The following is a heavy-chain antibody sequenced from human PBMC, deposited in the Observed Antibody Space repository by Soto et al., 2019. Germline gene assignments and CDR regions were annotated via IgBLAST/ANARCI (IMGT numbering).Heavy chain of an antibody. CDR1: GYTFTSYG. CDR2: ISAHNGNT. D-gene: IGHD1-26*01. V-gene: IGHV1-18*01. J-gene: IGHJ4*02. Sequence: QVQLVQSGAEVKKPGASVQVSCKASGYTFTSYGISWVRQAPGQGLEWMGWISAHNGNTNYAQKLQARVTMTTETFTSRDYMELRSLRSDDTAVYYCARDRGSYALDYWGQGTLVTVSS. CDR3: ARDRGSYALDY.